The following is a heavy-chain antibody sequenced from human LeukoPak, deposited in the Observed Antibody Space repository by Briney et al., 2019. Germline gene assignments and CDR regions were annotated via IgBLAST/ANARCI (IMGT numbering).Heavy chain of an antibody. V-gene: IGHV1-46*01. CDR3: SRDLGGSCNDY. D-gene: IGHD2-15*01. CDR2: INPSGGTT. Sequence: ASVKVSCKASGYTFSTYYMHWVRQAPGQGLEWVGVINPSGGTTTYSQKFQGRVTMTRDTSTSTVYMELSSLRIEDTAVYYCSRDLGGSCNDYWGQGTMVTVSS. CDR1: GYTFSTYY. J-gene: IGHJ4*02.